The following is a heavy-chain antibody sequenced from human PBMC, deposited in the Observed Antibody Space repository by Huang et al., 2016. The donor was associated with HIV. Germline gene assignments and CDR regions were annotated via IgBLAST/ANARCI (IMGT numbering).Heavy chain of an antibody. D-gene: IGHD2-8*02. V-gene: IGHV1-18*01. Sequence: QVQLVQSGAEVKKPGASVKVSCKASDYTFTSYGISWVRPAPGQGLEWMGWISANNGNTDYAQKLQGRVTMTTDTLTDTAYMELRSLRSDDTAVYYCARDPRYSHETGGHPPDGFALWGQGTMVTVSS. CDR3: ARDPRYSHETGGHPPDGFAL. J-gene: IGHJ3*01. CDR1: DYTFTSYG. CDR2: ISANNGNT.